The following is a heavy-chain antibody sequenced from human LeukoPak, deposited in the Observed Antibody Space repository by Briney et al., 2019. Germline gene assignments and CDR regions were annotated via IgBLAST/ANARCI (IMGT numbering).Heavy chain of an antibody. CDR2: IYTSVST. D-gene: IGHD4-17*01. Sequence: SETLSLTSAVSVGSISSDYWSWGRQPAGKGLEAIGRIYTSVSTNYNPSLKSRVTMSVDTSKNQFSLQMSSVTAAGTAVYYCARNWALYGDYVLVFDYWGQGTLVTVSS. V-gene: IGHV4-4*07. CDR1: VGSISSDY. J-gene: IGHJ4*02. CDR3: ARNWALYGDYVLVFDY.